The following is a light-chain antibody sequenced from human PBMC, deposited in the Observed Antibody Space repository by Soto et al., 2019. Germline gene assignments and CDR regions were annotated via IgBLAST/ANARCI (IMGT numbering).Light chain of an antibody. V-gene: IGLV2-14*01. CDR3: SSYTRSRTLV. J-gene: IGLJ2*01. CDR2: DVS. Sequence: QSALTQPASVSGSPGQSITISCTGTSSDVGGYNYVSWYQQHPGKAPKLMIDDVSNRPSGVSNRFSGSKSRNTASLAISGLQAEDEADYCCSSYTRSRTLVFGGGTQLTVL. CDR1: SSDVGGYNY.